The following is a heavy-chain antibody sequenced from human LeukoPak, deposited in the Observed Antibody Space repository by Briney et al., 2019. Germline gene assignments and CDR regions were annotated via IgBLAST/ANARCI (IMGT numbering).Heavy chain of an antibody. J-gene: IGHJ3*02. Sequence: SETLSLTCAVYGGSFSGYYWSWIRQPPGKGLEWIGYIYYSGSTNYNPSLKSRVTISVDTSKNQFSLKLSSVTAADTAVYYCARDASIAAAGFGAFDIWGQGTMVTVSS. CDR3: ARDASIAAAGFGAFDI. CDR1: GGSFSGYY. V-gene: IGHV4-59*01. CDR2: IYYSGST. D-gene: IGHD6-13*01.